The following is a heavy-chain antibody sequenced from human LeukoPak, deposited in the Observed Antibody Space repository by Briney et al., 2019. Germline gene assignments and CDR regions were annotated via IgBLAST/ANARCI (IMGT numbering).Heavy chain of an antibody. J-gene: IGHJ4*02. CDR1: GFTFSSYS. V-gene: IGHV3-21*01. D-gene: IGHD6-19*01. CDR2: ISSSSSYI. CDR3: ARSSSGWYLDY. Sequence: GGSLGLSCAASGFTFSSYSMNWVRQAPGEGLEWVSSISSSSSYIYYADSVKGRFTISRDNAKNSLYLQMNSLRAEDTAVYYCARSSSGWYLDYWGQGTLVTVSS.